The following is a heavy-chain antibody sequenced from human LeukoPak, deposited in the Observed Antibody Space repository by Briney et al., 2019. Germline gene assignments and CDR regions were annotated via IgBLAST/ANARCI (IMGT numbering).Heavy chain of an antibody. CDR2: INHSGST. Sequence: SETLSLTCAVYGGSFSGYYWSWLPQPPGKGLEGIGEINHSGSTNSNPSLKSRVTISVDASKNRFSLKLSSVTAADTAVYYCARGPSVLRFLEWTKVNWFDPWGQGALVTVSS. CDR3: ARGPSVLRFLEWTKVNWFDP. V-gene: IGHV4-34*01. D-gene: IGHD3-3*01. CDR1: GGSFSGYY. J-gene: IGHJ5*02.